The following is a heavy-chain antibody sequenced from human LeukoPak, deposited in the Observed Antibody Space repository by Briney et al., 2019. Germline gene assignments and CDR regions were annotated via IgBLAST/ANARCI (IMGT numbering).Heavy chain of an antibody. CDR2: ISSSGSTI. J-gene: IGHJ6*03. V-gene: IGHV3-11*04. Sequence: GGSLRLSCAASGFTFSDYYMSWIRQAPGKGMEWVSYISSSGSTIYYADSVKGRFTISRDNAKNSLYLQMNSLRAEDTAVYYCARDWSGLYYYYYMDVWGKGTTVTVSS. CDR1: GFTFSDYY. D-gene: IGHD3-3*01. CDR3: ARDWSGLYYYYYMDV.